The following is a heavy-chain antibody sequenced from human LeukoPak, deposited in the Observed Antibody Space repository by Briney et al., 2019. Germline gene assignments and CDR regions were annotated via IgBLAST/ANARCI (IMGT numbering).Heavy chain of an antibody. D-gene: IGHD3-10*01. Sequence: GGSLRLSCAASGFTFSSYAMSWVRQAPGKGLVWVSRVDSDGSGTIYADSVKGRFTISRDNSKNTLYLQMNSLRAEDTAVYYCARDRRITMVRGVYNGMDVWGQGTTVTVSS. CDR1: GFTFSSYA. V-gene: IGHV3-23*03. CDR3: ARDRRITMVRGVYNGMDV. CDR2: VDSDGSGT. J-gene: IGHJ6*02.